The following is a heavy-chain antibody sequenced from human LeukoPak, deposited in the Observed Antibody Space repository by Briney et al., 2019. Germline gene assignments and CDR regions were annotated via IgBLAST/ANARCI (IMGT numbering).Heavy chain of an antibody. CDR2: IYENGGTT. D-gene: IGHD3-22*01. V-gene: IGHV3-23*01. CDR3: ARGPQKNGHSSGYPGYFDY. J-gene: IGHJ4*02. Sequence: GGSLRLSCVGSGFTFRSHAMSWVRQAPEKGLEFVSGIYENGGTTYYADSVKGRFTISRDNAKNSLYLQMNSLRAEDTAVYYCARGPQKNGHSSGYPGYFDYWGQGTLVTVSS. CDR1: GFTFRSHA.